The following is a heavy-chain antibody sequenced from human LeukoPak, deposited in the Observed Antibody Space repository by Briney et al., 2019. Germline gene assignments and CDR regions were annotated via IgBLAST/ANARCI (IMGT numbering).Heavy chain of an antibody. CDR3: AKDSVAVADTPTFDY. D-gene: IGHD6-19*01. V-gene: IGHV3-9*01. J-gene: IGHJ4*02. CDR2: ISWNSGSI. CDR1: GFTFGDYA. Sequence: PGRSLRLSCAASGFTFGDYAMHWVRQAPGKGLEWVSGISWNSGSIGYADSVKGRFTISRDNAKNSLYLQMNSLRAEDTALYYCAKDSVAVADTPTFDYWGQGTLVTVSS.